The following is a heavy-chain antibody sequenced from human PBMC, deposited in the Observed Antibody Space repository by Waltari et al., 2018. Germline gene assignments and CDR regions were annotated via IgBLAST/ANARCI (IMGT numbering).Heavy chain of an antibody. CDR3: ARAPKAVRRTVTTAMYDY. V-gene: IGHV4-59*11. CDR2: IYYSGST. Sequence: QVQLQESGPGLVKPSETLSLTCTVSGGSISSHYWSWIRPPPGQGLEWIGYIYYSGSTNYNPSLKSRVTISVDTSKNQFSLKLSSVTAADTAVYYCARAPKAVRRTVTTAMYDYWGQGTLVTVSS. CDR1: GGSISSHY. J-gene: IGHJ4*02. D-gene: IGHD4-17*01.